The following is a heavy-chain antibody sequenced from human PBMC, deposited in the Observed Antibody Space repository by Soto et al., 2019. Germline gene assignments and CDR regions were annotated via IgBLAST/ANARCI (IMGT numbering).Heavy chain of an antibody. D-gene: IGHD3-9*01. CDR3: ARDGPRITISYLAFDI. CDR1: GYSFTDYH. CDR2: INPSGGST. J-gene: IGHJ3*02. Sequence: ASVKVSCKASGYSFTDYHIHWVRQAPGQGLEWMGIINPSGGSTSYAQKFQGRVTMTRDTSTSTVYMELSSLRSEDTAVYYCARDGPRITISYLAFDIWGQGTMVTVSS. V-gene: IGHV1-46*01.